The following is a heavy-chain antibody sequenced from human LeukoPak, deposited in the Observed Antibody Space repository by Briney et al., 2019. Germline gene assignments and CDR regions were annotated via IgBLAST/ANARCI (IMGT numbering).Heavy chain of an antibody. D-gene: IGHD1-26*01. CDR1: GYSISSGYY. Sequence: PSETLSLTCTVSGYSISSGYYWGWIRQPPGKGLEWIGSIYHSGSTYYNPSLKSRVTISVDTSKNQFSLKLSSVTAADTAVYYCARMSDGYSRTYYFDYWGQGTLVTVSS. CDR3: ARMSDGYSRTYYFDY. V-gene: IGHV4-38-2*02. J-gene: IGHJ4*02. CDR2: IYHSGST.